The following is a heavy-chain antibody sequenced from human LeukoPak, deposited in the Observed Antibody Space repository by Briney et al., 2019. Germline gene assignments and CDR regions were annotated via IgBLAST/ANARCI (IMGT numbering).Heavy chain of an antibody. J-gene: IGHJ4*02. Sequence: ASVKVSCKASGYTFTSYAMHWVRQAPGQRLEWMGWINAGNGNTKYSQKFQGRVTITRDTSASTAYMELSSLRSEDTAVCYCARGAARPSYFDYWGQGTLVTVSS. D-gene: IGHD6-6*01. CDR2: INAGNGNT. V-gene: IGHV1-3*01. CDR3: ARGAARPSYFDY. CDR1: GYTFTSYA.